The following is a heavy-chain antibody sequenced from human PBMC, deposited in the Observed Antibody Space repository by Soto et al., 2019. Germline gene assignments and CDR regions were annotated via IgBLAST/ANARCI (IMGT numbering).Heavy chain of an antibody. Sequence: QVQLVQSGPELKKPGASVKVSCKASGYTFTSYGISWVRQAPGQGLAWMGRINANNGDTDYRQKFQGRITMTADASTDTVYMDLRNLTTDDTGVYYCSRFGAYGSHWGQGTQITVSS. V-gene: IGHV1-18*04. CDR1: GYTFTSYG. D-gene: IGHD1-26*01. CDR3: SRFGAYGSH. CDR2: INANNGDT. J-gene: IGHJ4*02.